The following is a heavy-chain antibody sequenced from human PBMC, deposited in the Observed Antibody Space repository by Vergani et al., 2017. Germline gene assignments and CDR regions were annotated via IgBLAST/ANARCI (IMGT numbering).Heavy chain of an antibody. CDR3: ARGTRSWTYYYYYYMDV. V-gene: IGHV6-1*01. Sequence: QVQLQQSGPGLVKPSQTLSLTCAISGDSVSSNSAAWNWIRQSPSRGLEWLGRTYYRSKWYNDYAISVKSRITINPDTSKNQFSLQLNSVTPEDTAVYYCARGTRSWTYYYYYYMDVWGKGTTVTVSS. CDR1: GDSVSSNSAA. CDR2: TYYRSKWYN. J-gene: IGHJ6*03. D-gene: IGHD3-10*01.